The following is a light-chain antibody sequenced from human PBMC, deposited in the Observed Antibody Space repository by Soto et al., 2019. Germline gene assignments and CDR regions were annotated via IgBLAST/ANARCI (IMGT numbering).Light chain of an antibody. CDR3: QQYNNWPPMYT. J-gene: IGKJ2*01. CDR2: GAS. Sequence: EIVMTQSPATLSVSPGERATLSCRASQSVSSNLAWYQQKPGQAPRLLIYGASTRATGIAASFSGSGSGTEFTLTITSLQSEDFAVYYCQQYNNWPPMYTFGHGTKLEIK. V-gene: IGKV3-15*01. CDR1: QSVSSN.